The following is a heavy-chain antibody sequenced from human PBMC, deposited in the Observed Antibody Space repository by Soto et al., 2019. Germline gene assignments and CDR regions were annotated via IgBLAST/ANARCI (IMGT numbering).Heavy chain of an antibody. Sequence: ASVKVSCKASGYTFTGYYMHWVRQAPGQGLEWMGWINPNSGGTNYAQKFQGWVTMTRDTSISTAYMELSRLRSDDTAVYYCARGAGDSSGYHCDYGGQGTLVTVSS. D-gene: IGHD3-22*01. J-gene: IGHJ4*02. CDR3: ARGAGDSSGYHCDY. CDR2: INPNSGGT. CDR1: GYTFTGYY. V-gene: IGHV1-2*04.